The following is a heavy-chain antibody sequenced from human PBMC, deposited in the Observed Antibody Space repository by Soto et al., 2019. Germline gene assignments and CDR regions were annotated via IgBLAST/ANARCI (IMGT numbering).Heavy chain of an antibody. CDR2: IYYSGST. CDR1: GGSISSYY. V-gene: IGHV4-59*01. J-gene: IGHJ6*02. CDR3: ARDRRGRYGSGSYSLDV. Sequence: SETLSLTCTVSGGSISSYYWSWIRQPPGKGLEWIGYIYYSGSTNYNPSLKSRVTISVDTSKNQFSLKLSSVTAADTAVYYCARDRRGRYGSGSYSLDVWGQGTTVTVSS. D-gene: IGHD3-10*01.